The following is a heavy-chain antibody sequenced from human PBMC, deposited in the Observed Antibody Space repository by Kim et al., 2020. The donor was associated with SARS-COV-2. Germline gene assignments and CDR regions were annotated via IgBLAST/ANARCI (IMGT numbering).Heavy chain of an antibody. Sequence: ASVKVSCKASGYTLTSYPMHWVRQAPRQRLEWMGWIPSGNDNTKYSQKFQGRVTITRDTSASLVYLELSGLRSEDTAVYYCAPSIAAAGSGDSWGQGTLVTVSS. J-gene: IGHJ4*02. V-gene: IGHV1-3*01. CDR3: APSIAAAGSGDS. CDR1: GYTLTSYP. CDR2: IPSGNDNT. D-gene: IGHD6-13*01.